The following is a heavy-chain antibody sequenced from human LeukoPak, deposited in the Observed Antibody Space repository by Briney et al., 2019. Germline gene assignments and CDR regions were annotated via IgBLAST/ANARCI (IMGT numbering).Heavy chain of an antibody. CDR2: ISAYNGNT. CDR3: ATSYDILTGLYYMDV. V-gene: IGHV1-18*01. D-gene: IGHD3-9*01. Sequence: GASVKLSCKASGYTFTSYGISWVRQAPGQGLERMGWISAYNGNTNYAQKPQGRVTMTTDTSTSTAYMELRSLRSDDTAVYYCATSYDILTGLYYMDVWGKGTTVTVSS. J-gene: IGHJ6*03. CDR1: GYTFTSYG.